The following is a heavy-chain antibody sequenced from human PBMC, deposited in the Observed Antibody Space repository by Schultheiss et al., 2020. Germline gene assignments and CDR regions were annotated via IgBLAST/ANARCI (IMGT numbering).Heavy chain of an antibody. Sequence: SQTLSLTCTVSGGSISSYYWGWIRQPPGKGLEWIGSIYYSGSTNYNPSLKSRVTISVDTSKNQFSLKLSSVTAADTAVYYCANLHLYYYGSGSYTNWFDPWGQGTLVTVSS. CDR2: IYYSGST. D-gene: IGHD3-10*01. CDR1: GGSISSYY. V-gene: IGHV4-59*01. CDR3: ANLHLYYYGSGSYTNWFDP. J-gene: IGHJ5*02.